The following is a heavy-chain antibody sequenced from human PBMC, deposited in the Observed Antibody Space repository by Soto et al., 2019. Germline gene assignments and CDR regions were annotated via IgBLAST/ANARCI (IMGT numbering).Heavy chain of an antibody. D-gene: IGHD3-10*01. V-gene: IGHV4-59*01. CDR2: IYYSGST. CDR3: ARDLYGSGSLPWGSSGWFDP. CDR1: GGSFSGYY. J-gene: IGHJ5*02. Sequence: SETLSLTCAVYGGSFSGYYWSWIRQPPGKGLEWIGYIYYSGSTNYNPSLKSRVTISVDTSKNQFSLKLSSVTAADTAVYYCARDLYGSGSLPWGSSGWFDPWGQGTLVTVSS.